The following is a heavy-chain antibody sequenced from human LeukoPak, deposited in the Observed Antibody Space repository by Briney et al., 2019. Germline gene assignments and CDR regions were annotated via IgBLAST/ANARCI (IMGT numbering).Heavy chain of an antibody. Sequence: PGGSLRLSCAASGFTFSYYGMHWVRQAPGKGLEWVAVIWSDGSNKYYADSVKGRFTISRDNSKNTMYLEMNSLRAEDTAMYYCARASGSYDYWGQGTLVTVSS. CDR1: GFTFSYYG. J-gene: IGHJ4*02. CDR3: ARASGSYDY. CDR2: IWSDGSNK. V-gene: IGHV3-33*01. D-gene: IGHD1-26*01.